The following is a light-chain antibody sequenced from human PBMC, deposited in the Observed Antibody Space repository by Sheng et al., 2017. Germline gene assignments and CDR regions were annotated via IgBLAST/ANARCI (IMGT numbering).Light chain of an antibody. V-gene: IGKV1-12*02. J-gene: IGKJ4*01. Sequence: DIQMTQSPSSVSASIGDRVSITCRASQSISTSLAWYQQRPGKAPKLLIYGASTLKGGVPSRFSGSGSGTHFSLTVSSLQPEDFATYYCQQTNSFPSVTFGGGTKVEIK. CDR3: QQTNSFPSVT. CDR2: GAS. CDR1: QSISTS.